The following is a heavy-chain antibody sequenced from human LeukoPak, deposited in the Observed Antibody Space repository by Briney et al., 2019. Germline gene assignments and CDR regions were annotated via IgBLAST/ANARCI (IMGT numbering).Heavy chain of an antibody. CDR2: ISAYNGNT. V-gene: IGHV1-18*01. J-gene: IGHJ4*02. CDR1: GYTFTSYG. Sequence: ASVKVSRKASGYTFTSYGISWVRQAPGQGLEWMGWISAYNGNTNYAQKLQGRVTMTTDTSTSTAYMELRSLRSDDTAVYYCARDVQFGGSYYYWGQGTLVTVSS. D-gene: IGHD1-26*01. CDR3: ARDVQFGGSYYY.